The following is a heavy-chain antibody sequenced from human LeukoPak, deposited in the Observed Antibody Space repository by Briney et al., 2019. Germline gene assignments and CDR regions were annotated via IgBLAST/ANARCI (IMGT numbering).Heavy chain of an antibody. CDR1: GFPFSNYW. V-gene: IGHV3-7*01. D-gene: IGHD4-17*01. CDR3: ARPTTVTTISADAFVI. Sequence: GGSLRLSCEASGFPFSNYWMTWVRQAPGKGLEWVANIKRDGSLIYYVDSVKGRFTLSRDNAQHSLYLQMNSLRAEDSSVYYCARPTTVTTISADAFVIWGQGTMVTVSS. CDR2: IKRDGSLI. J-gene: IGHJ3*02.